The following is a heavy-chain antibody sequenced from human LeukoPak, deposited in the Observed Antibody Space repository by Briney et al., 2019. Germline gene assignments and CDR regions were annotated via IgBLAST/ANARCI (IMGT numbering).Heavy chain of an antibody. J-gene: IGHJ4*02. D-gene: IGHD1-14*01. CDR2: ISGSGGST. CDR3: AKDQQVTTGGNPDY. Sequence: PGGSLRLSCAASGFTFSSYAMSWVRQAPGKGLEWVSAISGSGGSTYYADSVKGRFTISRDNSKNTPYLQMNSVRAEDTAVYYCAKDQQVTTGGNPDYWGQGTLVTVSS. CDR1: GFTFSSYA. V-gene: IGHV3-23*01.